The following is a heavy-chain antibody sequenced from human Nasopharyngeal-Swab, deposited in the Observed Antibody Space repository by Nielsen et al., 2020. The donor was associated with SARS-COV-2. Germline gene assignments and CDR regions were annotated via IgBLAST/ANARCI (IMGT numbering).Heavy chain of an antibody. V-gene: IGHV4-39*01. Sequence: GSLRPSCPVSGGSISSSSYYWGWIRQPPGKGLEWIGSIYYSGSTYYNPSLKSRVTISVDTSKNQFSLKLSSVTAADTAVYYCARHDLNYDILTGYTLYWFDPWGQGTLVTVSS. CDR3: ARHDLNYDILTGYTLYWFDP. CDR2: IYYSGST. D-gene: IGHD3-9*01. J-gene: IGHJ5*02. CDR1: GGSISSSSYY.